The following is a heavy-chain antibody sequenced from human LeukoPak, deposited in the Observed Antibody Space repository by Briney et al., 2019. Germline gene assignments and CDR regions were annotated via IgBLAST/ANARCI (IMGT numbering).Heavy chain of an antibody. CDR2: IIPIFGTA. V-gene: IGHV1-69*05. CDR1: GGTFSSYA. D-gene: IGHD3-3*01. CDR3: ARGSPGGDFWSGYLIDY. J-gene: IGHJ4*02. Sequence: GASVKVSCKASGGTFSSYAISWVRQAPGQGLEWMGGIIPIFGTANYAQKFQGRVTITTDESTSTAYMELSSLRSEDTAVYYCARGSPGGDFWSGYLIDYWGQGTLVTVSS.